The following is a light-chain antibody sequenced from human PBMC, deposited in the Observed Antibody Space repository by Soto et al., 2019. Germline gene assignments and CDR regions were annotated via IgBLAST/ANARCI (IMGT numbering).Light chain of an antibody. Sequence: DIVMTQSPDSVAVSLGERATINCKSSQSVLNSSKNKDHLAWYQQKAGQPPKLLIYWASTRESGVPDRFGGSGSGTDFTLTISSLQAEDVAVYYCQQYYSSPLTFGGGTKVDIK. J-gene: IGKJ4*01. V-gene: IGKV4-1*01. CDR2: WAS. CDR3: QQYYSSPLT. CDR1: QSVLNSSKNKDH.